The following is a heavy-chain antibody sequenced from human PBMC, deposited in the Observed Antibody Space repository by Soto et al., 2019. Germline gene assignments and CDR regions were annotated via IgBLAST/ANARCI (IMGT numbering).Heavy chain of an antibody. CDR2: IYYSGST. J-gene: IGHJ4*02. V-gene: IGHV4-31*03. CDR3: AGVPDS. CDR1: GGSISSGGYS. Sequence: QVQLQESGPGLVKPSQTLSLTCTVSGGSISSGGYSWSWIRQHPGKGLEWIGYIYYSGSTYYNPALKRRVTISVDTSKNQFSLKLPSVTASDTAVYYCAGVPDSWGQGTLVTVSS.